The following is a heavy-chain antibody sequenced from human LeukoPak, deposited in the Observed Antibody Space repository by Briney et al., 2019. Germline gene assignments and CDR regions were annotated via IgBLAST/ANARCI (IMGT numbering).Heavy chain of an antibody. CDR3: ARDTVASLDY. J-gene: IGHJ4*02. V-gene: IGHV1-69*13. D-gene: IGHD6-19*01. Sequence: SVKVSCKASEVTFSSYSISWVRQAPGQGLEWMGGIIPMFGTTNYAQKFQGRVTITADESTSTAYVELSSLRSEDTAIYYCARDTVASLDYWGQGTLVTVSS. CDR2: IIPMFGTT. CDR1: EVTFSSYS.